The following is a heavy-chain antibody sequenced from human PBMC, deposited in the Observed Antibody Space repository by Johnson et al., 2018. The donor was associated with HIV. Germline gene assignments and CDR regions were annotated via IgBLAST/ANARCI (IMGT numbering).Heavy chain of an antibody. J-gene: IGHJ3*02. CDR1: GFTFSSYA. V-gene: IGHV3-15*01. Sequence: VQLVESGGGVVQPGRSLRLSCAASGFTFSSYAMHWVRQAPGKGLEWVGRIKSKTDGGTTDYAAPVKGRFTISRDDSKNTLYLQMNSLKTEDTAVYYCTTDHVTMIVVNAFDIWGQGTMVTVSS. D-gene: IGHD3-22*01. CDR3: TTDHVTMIVVNAFDI. CDR2: IKSKTDGGTT.